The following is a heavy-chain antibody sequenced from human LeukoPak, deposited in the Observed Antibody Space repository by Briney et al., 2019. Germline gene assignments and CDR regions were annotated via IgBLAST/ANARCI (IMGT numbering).Heavy chain of an antibody. V-gene: IGHV4-30-4*08. J-gene: IGHJ5*02. CDR1: GGSISSGDYY. CDR2: IYYSGST. CDR3: ARGKVDIVVKNWFDP. D-gene: IGHD5-12*01. Sequence: PSETLSLTCTVSGGSISSGDYYWSWIRQPPGKGLEWIGYIYYSGSTYYNPSLKSRVTISVDTSKNQFSLKLSSVTAADTAVYYCARGKVDIVVKNWFDPWGQGTLVTVSS.